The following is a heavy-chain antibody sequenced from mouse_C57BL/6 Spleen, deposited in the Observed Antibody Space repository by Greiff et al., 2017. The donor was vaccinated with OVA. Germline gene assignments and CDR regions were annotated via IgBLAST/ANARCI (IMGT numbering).Heavy chain of an antibody. CDR2: IDPSDSET. J-gene: IGHJ1*03. V-gene: IGHV1-52*01. CDR3: ARGTTVVSDWYFDV. Sequence: QVQLQQPGAELVRPGSSVKLSCKASGYTFTSYWMHWVKQRPIQGLEWIGNIDPSDSETHYNQKFKDKATLTVDKSSSTAYMQLSSLTSEDSAVYDWARGTTVVSDWYFDVWGTGTTVTVSS. D-gene: IGHD1-1*01. CDR1: GYTFTSYW.